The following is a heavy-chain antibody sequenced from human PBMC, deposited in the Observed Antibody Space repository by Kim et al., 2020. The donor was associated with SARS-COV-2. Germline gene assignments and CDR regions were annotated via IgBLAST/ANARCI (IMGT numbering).Heavy chain of an antibody. CDR2: GST. Sequence: GSTNSNPSLKSRVTISVDTSKNQFSLKLSSVTAADTAVYYCARGIKYFDYWGQGTLVTVSS. CDR3: ARGIKYFDY. J-gene: IGHJ4*02. D-gene: IGHD3-10*01. V-gene: IGHV4-59*09.